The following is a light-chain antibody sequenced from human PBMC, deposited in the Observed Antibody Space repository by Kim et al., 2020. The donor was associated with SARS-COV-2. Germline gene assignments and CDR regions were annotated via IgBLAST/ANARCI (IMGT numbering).Light chain of an antibody. J-gene: IGKJ4*01. CDR3: QQYSRWPLT. V-gene: IGKV3-15*01. Sequence: LSPGERVSLACRASQSVGSSLAWYQQKPGQAPRLLLYGASTRASGMSARFSGSGSGTEFTLTISSLQSEDFAVYYCQQYSRWPLTFGGGTKVDIK. CDR2: GAS. CDR1: QSVGSS.